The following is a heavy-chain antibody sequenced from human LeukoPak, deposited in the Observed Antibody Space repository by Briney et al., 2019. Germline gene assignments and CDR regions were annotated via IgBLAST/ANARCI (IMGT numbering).Heavy chain of an antibody. CDR1: GGTFSNYA. CDR2: IIPIFGTA. Sequence: SVKVSCKASGGTFSNYAISWVRQAPGQGLEWMGGIIPIFGTANYAQKFQGRVTITTDESTSTAYMELSSLRSEDTAVYYCAREDIVVVPPYYYYYMDVWGKGTTVTVSS. CDR3: AREDIVVVPPYYYYYMDV. D-gene: IGHD2-2*01. V-gene: IGHV1-69*05. J-gene: IGHJ6*03.